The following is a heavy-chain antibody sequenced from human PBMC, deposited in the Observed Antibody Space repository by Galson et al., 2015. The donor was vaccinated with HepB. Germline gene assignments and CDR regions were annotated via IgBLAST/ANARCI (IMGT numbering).Heavy chain of an antibody. V-gene: IGHV3-30-3*01. CDR3: AKDKQWLSYYYYGIDV. D-gene: IGHD6-19*01. J-gene: IGHJ6*02. CDR2: ISYDGTRK. CDR1: GFTFSAYA. Sequence: SLRLSCAASGFTFSAYAMHWVRQAPGKGLEWAAVISYDGTRKFYADSVKGRFTISRDNSKNTLYLQMNSLRAEDTAVYYCAKDKQWLSYYYYGIDVWGQGTTVTVSS.